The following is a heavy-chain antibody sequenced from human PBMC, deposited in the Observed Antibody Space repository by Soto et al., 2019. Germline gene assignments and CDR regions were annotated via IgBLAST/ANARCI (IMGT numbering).Heavy chain of an antibody. D-gene: IGHD3-22*01. CDR1: GYTFTSYY. J-gene: IGHJ3*02. Sequence: ASVKVSCKASGYTFTSYYMHWVRQAPGQGLEWMGIINPSGGSTSYAQKFQGRVTMTRDTSTSTVYMELSSLRSEDTAVYYCARDYVGSGPPIVVATDAFDIWGQGTMVTVSS. CDR3: ARDYVGSGPPIVVATDAFDI. CDR2: INPSGGST. V-gene: IGHV1-46*01.